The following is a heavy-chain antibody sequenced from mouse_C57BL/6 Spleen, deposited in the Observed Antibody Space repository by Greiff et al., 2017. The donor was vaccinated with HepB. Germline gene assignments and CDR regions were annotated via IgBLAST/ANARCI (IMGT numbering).Heavy chain of an antibody. Sequence: QVQLKQSGAELVKPGASVKISCKASGYAFSSYWMNWVKQRPGKGLEWIGQIYPGDGDTNYNGKFKGKATLTADKSSSTAYMQLSSLTSEDSAVFFCARVYYYGFYYAMDYWGQGTSVTVSS. J-gene: IGHJ4*01. CDR1: GYAFSSYW. D-gene: IGHD1-1*01. CDR3: ARVYYYGFYYAMDY. CDR2: IYPGDGDT. V-gene: IGHV1-80*01.